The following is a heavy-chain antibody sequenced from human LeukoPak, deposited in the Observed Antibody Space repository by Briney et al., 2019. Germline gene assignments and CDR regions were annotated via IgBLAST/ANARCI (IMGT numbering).Heavy chain of an antibody. Sequence: GESLKISCKGSGYSFTTYWIGWVRQMPGKGLEWMGIIYPGDSDTRYSPSSQGQVTISADKSISTAYLQWSSLKASDTAMYYCARRAPGDIVVGDYWGQGTLVTVSS. V-gene: IGHV5-51*01. CDR3: ARRAPGDIVVGDY. CDR2: IYPGDSDT. D-gene: IGHD2-2*01. CDR1: GYSFTTYW. J-gene: IGHJ4*02.